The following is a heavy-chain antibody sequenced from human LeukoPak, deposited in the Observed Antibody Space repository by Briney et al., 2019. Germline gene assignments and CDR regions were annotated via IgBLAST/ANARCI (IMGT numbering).Heavy chain of an antibody. CDR2: ISGGGGSV. D-gene: IGHD3-22*01. Sequence: GGSLRLSCAASGFTFSGHAMNWVRQAPGKGLEWVSGISGGGGSVYYADSVKGRFTISRDNSKSTLYLQMNSLRAEDSAVYYCAADRERDPSVYYLVGGQGTLITVSS. CDR3: AADRERDPSVYYLV. CDR1: GFTFSGHA. V-gene: IGHV3-23*01. J-gene: IGHJ4*02.